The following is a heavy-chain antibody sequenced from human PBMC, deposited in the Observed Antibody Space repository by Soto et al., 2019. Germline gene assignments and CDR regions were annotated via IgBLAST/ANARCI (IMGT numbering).Heavy chain of an antibody. CDR3: SFGWHWSRYLYMDV. Sequence: EVQLVESGGALVQPGGSLRLSCAASGFTFSNYWMHWVRQAPGKGLVWVSRINADGSSTDYADSVKGRFTVSRDNAKNRLYLQMDSLRAEDTAVYSCSFGWHWSRYLYMDVWGKGTTVTVSS. CDR1: GFTFSNYW. D-gene: IGHD3-9*01. J-gene: IGHJ6*03. CDR2: INADGSST. V-gene: IGHV3-74*01.